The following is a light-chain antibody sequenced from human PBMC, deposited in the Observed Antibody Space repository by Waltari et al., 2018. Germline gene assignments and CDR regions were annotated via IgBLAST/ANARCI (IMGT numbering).Light chain of an antibody. Sequence: QSALTQPASVSGSPGQSITISCTGTSSDVGVYNHVSWYQQHPGKAPKLIIYDVSSRPSGVSNRFFGSKSGNTASLTISGLQAEDEAVYFCSSYSTSITPYVFGTGTKVTVL. J-gene: IGLJ1*01. CDR1: SSDVGVYNH. CDR3: SSYSTSITPYV. CDR2: DVS. V-gene: IGLV2-14*03.